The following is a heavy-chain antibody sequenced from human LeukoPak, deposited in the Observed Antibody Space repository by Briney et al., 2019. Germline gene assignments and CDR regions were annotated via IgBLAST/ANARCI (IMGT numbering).Heavy chain of an antibody. CDR2: IIPIFGTA. D-gene: IGHD3-22*01. V-gene: IGHV1-69*06. CDR1: GGTFSSYA. J-gene: IGHJ4*02. Sequence: ASVKVSCKASGGTFSSYAISWVRQAPGQGLEWTGRIIPIFGTANYAQKFQGRVTITADKSTSTAYMELSSLRSEDTAVYYCAGDKDYYDSSAPFDYWGQGTLVTVSS. CDR3: AGDKDYYDSSAPFDY.